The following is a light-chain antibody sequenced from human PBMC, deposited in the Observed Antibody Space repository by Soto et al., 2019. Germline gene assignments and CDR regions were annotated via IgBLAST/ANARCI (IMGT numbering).Light chain of an antibody. Sequence: DIEMTQSPATLSVSPGERATLSCLASQSVSSSLAWYQQRPGKAPRLLIYGVSNRATGIPDRFSGSGSGTDFTLTISSLEPDDFATYYCQLYGIYPKAFGQGTKVDIK. J-gene: IGKJ1*01. CDR3: QLYGIYPKA. CDR2: GVS. V-gene: IGKV3-20*01. CDR1: QSVSSS.